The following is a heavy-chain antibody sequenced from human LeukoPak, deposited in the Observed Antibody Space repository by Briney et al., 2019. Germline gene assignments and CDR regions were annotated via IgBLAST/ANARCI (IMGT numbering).Heavy chain of an antibody. D-gene: IGHD6-13*01. V-gene: IGHV7-4-1*02. CDR1: GYTFTCYA. Sequence: ASVKVSCKASGYTFTCYAMNWVRQAPGQGLEWMGWINTNTGNPTYAQGFTGRFVFSLDTSVSTAYLQISSLKAEDTAVYYCARDVRSSWYTQIDYWGQGTLVTVSS. CDR2: INTNTGNP. CDR3: ARDVRSSWYTQIDY. J-gene: IGHJ4*02.